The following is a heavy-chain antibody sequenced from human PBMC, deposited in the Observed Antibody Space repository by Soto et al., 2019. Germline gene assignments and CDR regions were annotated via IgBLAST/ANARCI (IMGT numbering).Heavy chain of an antibody. CDR3: ARDGVQWLTLDY. V-gene: IGHV3-21*01. CDR2: ISSSSSYI. Sequence: GGSLRLSCAASGFTFSSYSMNWVRQAPGKGLEWVSSISSSSSYIYYADSVKGRFTISRDNAKNSLYLQMNSLRAEDTAVYYCARDGVQWLTLDYWGQGTLVTVSS. CDR1: GFTFSSYS. J-gene: IGHJ4*02. D-gene: IGHD6-19*01.